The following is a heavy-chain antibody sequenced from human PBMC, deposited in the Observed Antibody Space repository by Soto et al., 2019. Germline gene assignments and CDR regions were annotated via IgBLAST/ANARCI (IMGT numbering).Heavy chain of an antibody. CDR2: ISGSGGST. Sequence: EVQLLESGGCLVQPGGSLRLSCAASGFTFSSYAMSWVRQAPGKGLEWVSAISGSGGSTYYADSVKGRFTISRDNSKNTLYLQMNSLRAEDTAVYYCAKEGRAVAGKRSYFDYWGQGTLVTVSS. CDR3: AKEGRAVAGKRSYFDY. D-gene: IGHD6-19*01. CDR1: GFTFSSYA. V-gene: IGHV3-23*01. J-gene: IGHJ4*02.